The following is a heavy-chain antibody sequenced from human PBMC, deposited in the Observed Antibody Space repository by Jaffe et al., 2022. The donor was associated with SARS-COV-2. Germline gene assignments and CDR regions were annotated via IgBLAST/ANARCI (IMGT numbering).Heavy chain of an antibody. Sequence: QVQLVESGGGVVQPGRSLRLSCAASGFTFSNYAMHWVRQAPGKGLEWVAVISYDGGNKYYADSVKGQFTISRDNSKNTLYLQMNSLRAEDTAVYYCAKGRVRYCGSTTCYTPLDYWGQGTLVTVSS. CDR1: GFTFSNYA. D-gene: IGHD2-2*02. CDR3: AKGRVRYCGSTTCYTPLDY. CDR2: ISYDGGNK. V-gene: IGHV3-30*18. J-gene: IGHJ4*02.